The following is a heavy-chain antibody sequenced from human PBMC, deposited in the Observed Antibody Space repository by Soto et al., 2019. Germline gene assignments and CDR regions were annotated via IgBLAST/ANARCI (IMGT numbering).Heavy chain of an antibody. CDR3: AREEKQLSRYGGDFEY. Sequence: QVQLQESGPGLVKPSETLSLTCSVSDGSVNTGNYYWSWIRQPPGKGLEWIGHIYYIGTTNYNPSLKSRVTISVDTSKNQFSLKVTSVTAADTAVYFCAREEKQLSRYGGDFEYWGQGILVTVSS. V-gene: IGHV4-61*01. CDR1: DGSVNTGNYY. CDR2: IYYIGTT. J-gene: IGHJ4*02. D-gene: IGHD3-16*01.